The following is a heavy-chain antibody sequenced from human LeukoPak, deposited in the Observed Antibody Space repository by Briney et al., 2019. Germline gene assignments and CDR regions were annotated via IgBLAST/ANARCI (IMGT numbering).Heavy chain of an antibody. D-gene: IGHD3-10*01. Sequence: GGFLRLSCAASGFTFSDYYMSWIRQAPGKGLEWVSYISSSGSTIYYADSVKGRFTISRDNAKSSLYLQMNSLRAEDTAVYYCARAMVRGVHIDYWGQGTLVTVSS. J-gene: IGHJ4*02. CDR1: GFTFSDYY. CDR2: ISSSGSTI. V-gene: IGHV3-11*01. CDR3: ARAMVRGVHIDY.